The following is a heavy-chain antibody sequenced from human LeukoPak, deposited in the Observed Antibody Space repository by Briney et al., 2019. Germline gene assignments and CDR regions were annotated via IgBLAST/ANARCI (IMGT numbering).Heavy chain of an antibody. Sequence: SQTLSLTCTVSGGSISSGDYYWSWIRQPPGKGLEWIGYIYYSGSTYYNPSLKSRVTISVDTSKNQSSLKLSSVTAADTAVYYCARGVLSLANFDYWGQGTLVTVSS. CDR1: GGSISSGDYY. J-gene: IGHJ4*02. CDR2: IYYSGST. D-gene: IGHD3-16*02. V-gene: IGHV4-30-4*01. CDR3: ARGVLSLANFDY.